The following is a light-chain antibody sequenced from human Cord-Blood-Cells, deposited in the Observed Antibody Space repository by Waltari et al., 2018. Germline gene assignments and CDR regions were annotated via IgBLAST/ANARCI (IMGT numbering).Light chain of an antibody. CDR1: QSVSSN. CDR2: GAS. J-gene: IGKJ1*01. Sequence: EIVMTQSTHTLSVSTGERATLSCRASQSVSSNLAWYQQKPGQAPRLLIYGASTRATGIPARFSGSGSGTEFTLTISSLQSEDFAVYYCQQYNNWPRTFGQGTKVEIK. V-gene: IGKV3-15*01. CDR3: QQYNNWPRT.